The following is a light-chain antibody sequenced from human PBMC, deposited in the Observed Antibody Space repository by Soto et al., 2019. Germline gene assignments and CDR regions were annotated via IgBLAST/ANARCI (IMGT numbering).Light chain of an antibody. J-gene: IGKJ2*01. CDR3: QQSYSTPYT. V-gene: IGKV1-39*01. CDR1: QSITTS. Sequence: DIQMTQSPSSRSASVGDRVTITCRASQSITTSLNWYQQKAGKAPKLLIYAASSLQSGVPSRFSGRGSGTDFTLTISSLQPEDSATYYCQQSYSTPYTFGQGTKLEIK. CDR2: AAS.